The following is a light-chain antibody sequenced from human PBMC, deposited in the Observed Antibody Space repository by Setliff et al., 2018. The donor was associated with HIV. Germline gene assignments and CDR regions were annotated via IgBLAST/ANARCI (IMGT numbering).Light chain of an antibody. V-gene: IGKV3-15*01. Sequence: EIVMTQSPATLSVSPGERATLSCRASQSVSSNLAWYQQKPGQAPRLLISGASTRAAGFPARFSGSGSGTKFTLTISSLQSEDFAVYYCQQYNNCPYTFGQGTKVDIK. CDR1: QSVSSN. CDR3: QQYNNCPYT. J-gene: IGKJ2*01. CDR2: GAS.